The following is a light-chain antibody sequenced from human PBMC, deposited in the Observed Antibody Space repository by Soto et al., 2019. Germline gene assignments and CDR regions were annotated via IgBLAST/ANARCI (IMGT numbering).Light chain of an antibody. Sequence: EIVMTQSPPTRPGSPGERATLSSRPSQRVDSKLAWYQQKLGQGPRPLIYGASSRATGIPPRFSGSGSGTEFTLTISSLQSEDFAVYYCQHYSTWLWTFGQGTKVEIK. CDR1: QRVDSK. J-gene: IGKJ1*01. CDR2: GAS. CDR3: QHYSTWLWT. V-gene: IGKV3-15*01.